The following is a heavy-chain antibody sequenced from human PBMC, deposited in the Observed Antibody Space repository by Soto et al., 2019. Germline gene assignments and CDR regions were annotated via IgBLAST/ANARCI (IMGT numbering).Heavy chain of an antibody. V-gene: IGHV1-69*01. Sequence: QVQLVQSGAEVKKPGSSVKVSCKASGGTFSSYAISWVRQAPGQGLEWMGGIIPIFGTANYAQKFQGRVTITADESTSTAYMELSSLRSEDTAVYYCARDIAAAGTRYYYYYGMYVWGQGTTVTVSS. CDR1: GGTFSSYA. J-gene: IGHJ6*02. D-gene: IGHD6-13*01. CDR3: ARDIAAAGTRYYYYYGMYV. CDR2: IIPIFGTA.